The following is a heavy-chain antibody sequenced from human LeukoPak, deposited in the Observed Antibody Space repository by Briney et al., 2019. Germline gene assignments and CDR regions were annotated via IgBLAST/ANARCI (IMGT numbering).Heavy chain of an antibody. CDR3: ARRYYYDSSGYYYEEDWFDP. Sequence: ASVKVSCKASGYTFTSYDINWVRQASGQGLEWMGWMNPNSGNTGYAQKFQGRVTITRNTSISTAYMELSSLRSEDTAVYYCARRYYYDSSGYYYEEDWFDPWGQGTLVTVSS. CDR1: GYTFTSYD. J-gene: IGHJ5*02. D-gene: IGHD3-22*01. CDR2: MNPNSGNT. V-gene: IGHV1-8*03.